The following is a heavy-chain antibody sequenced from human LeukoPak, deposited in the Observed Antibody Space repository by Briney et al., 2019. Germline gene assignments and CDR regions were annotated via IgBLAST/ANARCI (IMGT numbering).Heavy chain of an antibody. D-gene: IGHD3-22*01. Sequence: GGSLRLSCAASGFTFSSYAMSWVRQAPGKGLEWVSAISGSGGSTYYADSVKGRFTISRDNSKNTLYLQMNSLRAEDTAVYYCAKERYDEYYYDSSGYFDYWGQGTLVTVSS. CDR3: AKERYDEYYYDSSGYFDY. V-gene: IGHV3-23*01. CDR1: GFTFSSYA. J-gene: IGHJ4*02. CDR2: ISGSGGST.